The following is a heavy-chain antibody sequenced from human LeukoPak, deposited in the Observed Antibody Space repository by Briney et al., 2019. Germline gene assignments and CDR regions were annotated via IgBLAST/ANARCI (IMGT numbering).Heavy chain of an antibody. CDR3: ARVAVSGPTGWFDS. J-gene: IGHJ5*01. V-gene: IGHV3-21*01. CDR1: GFALKSYS. D-gene: IGHD2-8*02. Sequence: GGSLRLSRAGSGFALKSYSLTWVRQAPGKGLEGVSSISSTSAYIHYADSVKGRFTISRDNIDNVVYLEMNSLGAEDTATYYCARVAVSGPTGWFDSWGQGTLVIVSS. CDR2: ISSTSAYI.